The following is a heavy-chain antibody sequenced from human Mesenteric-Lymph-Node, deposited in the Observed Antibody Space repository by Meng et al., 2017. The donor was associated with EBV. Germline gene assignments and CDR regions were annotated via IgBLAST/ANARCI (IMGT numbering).Heavy chain of an antibody. CDR3: ARVDAVLWNGFDMEETWSDP. Sequence: EVQLVESGGGLIQTGGSLRLSCAASGFSVSDNGMTWVRQAPGKGLEWVSIIYRGGTDYYADSVEGRFIIFRDNSKNTLELQMNSLRAEDTAVYYCARVDAVLWNGFDMEETWSDPWGQGTLVTVSS. J-gene: IGHJ5*02. CDR1: GFSVSDNG. CDR2: IYRGGTD. D-gene: IGHD3-3*01. V-gene: IGHV3-53*01.